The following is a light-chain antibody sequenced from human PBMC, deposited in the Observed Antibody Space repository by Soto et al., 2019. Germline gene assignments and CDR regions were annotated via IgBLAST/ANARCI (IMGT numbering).Light chain of an antibody. J-gene: IGKJ1*01. CDR1: QSVSSY. V-gene: IGKV3-11*01. CDR2: DAS. Sequence: EIVLTQSPATLYLSPGERATLSCRASQSVSSYLAWYQQKPGQAPRLLIYDASNRATGIPARFSGSGSGTDFALTTTGLDPEELAAYYGQQRSNWPPWTFGQGTKAEIK. CDR3: QQRSNWPPWT.